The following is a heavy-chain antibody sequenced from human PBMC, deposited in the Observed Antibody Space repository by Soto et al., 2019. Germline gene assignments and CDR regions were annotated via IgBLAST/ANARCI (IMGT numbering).Heavy chain of an antibody. CDR1: GFTFSSYC. J-gene: IGHJ6*02. V-gene: IGHV3-30*18. D-gene: IGHD2-15*01. CDR2: ISYDGSNK. CDR3: AKAIDCSRLLESLYGMDV. Sequence: QVQLVESGGGVVQPGRSLRLSCAASGFTFSSYCMHWVRQAPGKGLEWVAVISYDGSNKYYADSVKGRFTISRDNSKNTLYLQMNSLRAKDTPLYYCAKAIDCSRLLESLYGMDVWSQGTTVTVSS.